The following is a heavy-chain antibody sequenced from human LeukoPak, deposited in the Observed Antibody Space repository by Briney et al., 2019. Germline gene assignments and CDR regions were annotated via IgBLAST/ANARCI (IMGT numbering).Heavy chain of an antibody. D-gene: IGHD2-8*01. Sequence: ASVKLSCKASGGTFSSYAISWVRQAPGQGLEWMGGIIPIFGTANYAQKFQGRVTITADESTSTAYMELSSLRSEDTAVYYCARAELGYCTNGVCYTFDYWGQGTLVTVSS. CDR3: ARAELGYCTNGVCYTFDY. J-gene: IGHJ4*02. V-gene: IGHV1-69*13. CDR2: IIPIFGTA. CDR1: GGTFSSYA.